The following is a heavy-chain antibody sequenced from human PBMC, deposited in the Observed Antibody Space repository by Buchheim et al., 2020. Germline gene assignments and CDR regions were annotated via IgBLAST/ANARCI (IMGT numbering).Heavy chain of an antibody. Sequence: QVQLQQWGAGLLKPSETLSLTCAVYGGSFSGYYWSWIRQPPGKGLEWIGEINHSGSTNYNPSLKSRVTISVYTSKTQFSLKLSAVTAADTDVYYCARGHISAEDVVVVPAAPTYGMDVWGQGTT. V-gene: IGHV4-34*01. CDR1: GGSFSGYY. CDR2: INHSGST. D-gene: IGHD2-2*01. CDR3: ARGHISAEDVVVVPAAPTYGMDV. J-gene: IGHJ6*02.